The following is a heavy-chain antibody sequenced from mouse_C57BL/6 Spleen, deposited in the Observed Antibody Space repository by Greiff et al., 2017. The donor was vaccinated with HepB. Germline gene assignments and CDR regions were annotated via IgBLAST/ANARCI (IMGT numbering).Heavy chain of an antibody. Sequence: EVQRVESGGGLVQPGGSLSLSCAASGFTFTDYYMSWVRQPPGKALEWLGFIRNKANGYTTEYSASVKGRFTISRENSQSILYLQMNALRAEDSATYYCARSPIYYYGSSYSPYYFDYWGQGTTLTVSS. CDR1: GFTFTDYY. D-gene: IGHD1-1*01. V-gene: IGHV7-3*01. CDR3: ARSPIYYYGSSYSPYYFDY. J-gene: IGHJ2*01. CDR2: IRNKANGYTT.